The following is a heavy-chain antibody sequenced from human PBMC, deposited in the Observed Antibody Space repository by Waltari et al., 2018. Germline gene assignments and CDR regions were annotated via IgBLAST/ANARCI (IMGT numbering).Heavy chain of an antibody. Sequence: QVQVVDSGGGVVQPGGSLRLSCAASGFTFSLHDMQWVRQAPGKGVEWVAFIRNDGGNAYYADSAKGRFTISRDNSKNMVYLQMNSLRPEDTAMYFCIKGGTSFDWWGQGTLVTVSS. CDR2: IRNDGGNA. V-gene: IGHV3-30*02. J-gene: IGHJ4*02. D-gene: IGHD1-26*01. CDR3: IKGGTSFDW. CDR1: GFTFSLHD.